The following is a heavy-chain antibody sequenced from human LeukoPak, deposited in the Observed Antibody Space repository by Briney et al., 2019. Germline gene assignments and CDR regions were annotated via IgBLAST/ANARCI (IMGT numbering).Heavy chain of an antibody. CDR2: ISYDGSNK. J-gene: IGHJ6*02. V-gene: IGHV3-30*18. CDR3: AKSYSSSSYYYYYGMDV. Sequence: PGRSLRLSCAASGFTFYSYAMHWVRQAPAKGLEWVAVISYDGSNKYYADSVKGRFTISRDNSKNTLYLQMNSLRAEDTAVYYCAKSYSSSSYYYYYGMDVWGQGTTVTVSS. D-gene: IGHD6-13*01. CDR1: GFTFYSYA.